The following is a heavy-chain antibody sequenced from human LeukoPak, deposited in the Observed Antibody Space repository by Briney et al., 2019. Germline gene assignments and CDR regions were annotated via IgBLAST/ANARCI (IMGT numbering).Heavy chain of an antibody. D-gene: IGHD2-21*01. CDR1: GFLFDTYA. V-gene: IGHV3-23*01. CDR3: AKQFLDAN. CDR2: INAVDADT. J-gene: IGHJ4*02. Sequence: GGSLILSCEASGFLFDTYAMTWVRQAPGKGLEYVSTINAVDADTYYADSVKGRFTVSRDNSKNTLSLQMNSLRVDDTAVSSRAKQFLDANWGPGTLVTVSS.